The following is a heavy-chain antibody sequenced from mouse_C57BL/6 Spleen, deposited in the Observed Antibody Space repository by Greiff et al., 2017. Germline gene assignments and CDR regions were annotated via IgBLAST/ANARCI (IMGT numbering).Heavy chain of an antibody. J-gene: IGHJ1*03. CDR1: GFTFSSYG. CDR2: ISSGGSYT. CDR3: ARRDYGYFDV. Sequence: EVNLVESGGDLVKPGGSLKLSCAASGFTFSSYGMSWVRQTPDKRLEWVATISSGGSYTYYPASVKGRFTISRDKAKNTLYLQMSSLKSEDTAMYDCARRDYGYFDVWGTGTTVTVAS. V-gene: IGHV5-6*02.